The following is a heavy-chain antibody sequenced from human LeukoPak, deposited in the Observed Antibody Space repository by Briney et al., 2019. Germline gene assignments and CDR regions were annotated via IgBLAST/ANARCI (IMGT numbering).Heavy chain of an antibody. V-gene: IGHV1-24*01. CDR3: ATHNPVKWELPNVDAFDI. Sequence: ASVKVSCKVFGYTLTELSMHWVRQAPGKGLEWMGGFDPEDGETIYAQKFQGRVTTTEDTSTDTAYMELSSLRSEDTAVYYCATHNPVKWELPNVDAFDIWGQGTMVTVSS. CDR2: FDPEDGET. D-gene: IGHD1-26*01. CDR1: GYTLTELS. J-gene: IGHJ3*02.